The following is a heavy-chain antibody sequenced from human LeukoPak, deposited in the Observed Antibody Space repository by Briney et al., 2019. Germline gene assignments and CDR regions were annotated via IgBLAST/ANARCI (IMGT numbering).Heavy chain of an antibody. CDR1: GYTFTNYY. CDR2: INPSGGST. D-gene: IGHD2-2*01. V-gene: IGHV1-46*01. Sequence: RASVKVSCKASGYTFTNYYIHWVRQAPGQGLEWMGIINPSGGSTNFAQKFQGRVTMTTDTSTITVYMELSSLRSEDTAVYYCAKDQPGFDYWGQGTLVTVSS. J-gene: IGHJ4*02. CDR3: AKDQPGFDY.